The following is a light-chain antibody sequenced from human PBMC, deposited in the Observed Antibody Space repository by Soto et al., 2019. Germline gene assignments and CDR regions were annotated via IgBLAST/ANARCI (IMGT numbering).Light chain of an antibody. CDR2: EVT. CDR3: TSYTSSRIWV. Sequence: QSALTQPPSVSGSPGQSVTISCTGTSSDVGSYNRVSWYQQLPGTAPKLMIYEVTNRPSGVPVRFSGSKSANTASLTISGLQAEDEADYYCTSYTSSRIWVFGGGTKLTVL. V-gene: IGLV2-18*02. J-gene: IGLJ3*02. CDR1: SSDVGSYNR.